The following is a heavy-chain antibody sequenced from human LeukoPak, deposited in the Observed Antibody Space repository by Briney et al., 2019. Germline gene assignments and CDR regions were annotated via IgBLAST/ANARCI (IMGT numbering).Heavy chain of an antibody. D-gene: IGHD5-12*01. CDR1: GGSISSGSYY. CDR3: ARLDIRMYAFDI. J-gene: IGHJ3*02. Sequence: PSETLSLTCTVSGGSISSGSYYWSWIRQPAGKGLEWIGRIYTSGSTNYNPSLKSRVTISVDTSKNQFSLKLSSVTAADTAVYYCARLDIRMYAFDIWGQGTMVTVSS. CDR2: IYTSGST. V-gene: IGHV4-61*02.